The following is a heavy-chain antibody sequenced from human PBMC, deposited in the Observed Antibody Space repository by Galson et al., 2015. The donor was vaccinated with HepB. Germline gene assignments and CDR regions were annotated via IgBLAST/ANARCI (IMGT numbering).Heavy chain of an antibody. CDR2: IWFDGSYQ. V-gene: IGHV3-33*01. CDR3: ARPNRPDDADFLIED. Sequence: LRLSCAASGFTFSSYGMHWVRQAPGKGLEWLAVIWFDGSYQYYADSVKGRFTISRDNSKNTLYLQMNSLRADDTAVYYCARPNRPDDADFLIEDWGQGNMVTVSA. J-gene: IGHJ4*02. CDR1: GFTFSSYG. D-gene: IGHD3/OR15-3a*01.